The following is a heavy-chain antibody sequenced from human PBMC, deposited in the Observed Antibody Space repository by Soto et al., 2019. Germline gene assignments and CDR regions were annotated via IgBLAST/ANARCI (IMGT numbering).Heavy chain of an antibody. V-gene: IGHV4-34*01. CDR3: ASTARPPPSSMDV. CDR1: GGSFSGYY. CDR2: INHSGST. J-gene: IGHJ6*02. D-gene: IGHD5-18*01. Sequence: SETLSLTCAVYGGSFSGYYWSWIRQPPGKGLEWIGEINHSGSTNYNPSLKSRVTISVDTSKNQFSLKLSSVTAADTAVYYCASTARPPPSSMDVWGQGTTVTVSS.